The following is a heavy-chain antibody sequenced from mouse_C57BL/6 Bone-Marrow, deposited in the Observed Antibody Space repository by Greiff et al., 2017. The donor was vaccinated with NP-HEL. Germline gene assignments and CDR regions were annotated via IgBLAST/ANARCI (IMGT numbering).Heavy chain of an antibody. CDR1: GFSLTSYG. J-gene: IGHJ3*01. D-gene: IGHD2-4*01. Sequence: VQLQQSGPGLVQPSQSLSITCTVSGFSLTSYGVHWVRQSPGKGLEWLGVIWSGGSTDYNVAFLSRLSISKDKSKRQVFLKMNSLQTDDTAIYYCARTYDYDPWFAYWGQGTLVTVSA. V-gene: IGHV2-2*01. CDR3: ARTYDYDPWFAY. CDR2: IWSGGST.